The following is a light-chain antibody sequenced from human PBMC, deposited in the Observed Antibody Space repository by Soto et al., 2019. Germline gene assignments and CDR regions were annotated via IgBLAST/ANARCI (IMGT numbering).Light chain of an antibody. CDR3: QQYDAYSRT. CDR1: QNVSRW. V-gene: IGKV1-5*01. Sequence: DIQMTQSPSALSASVGDRVTITCRASQNVSRWLAWYQQKPGKAPKLLIYDACSLESGVPSRFSGSGSGTEFTLTISSLQADDFAIYYCQQYDAYSRTFGQGTNVDLK. J-gene: IGKJ1*01. CDR2: DAC.